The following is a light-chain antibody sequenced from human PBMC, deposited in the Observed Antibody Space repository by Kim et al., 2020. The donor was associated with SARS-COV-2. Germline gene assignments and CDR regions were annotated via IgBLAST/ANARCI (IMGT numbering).Light chain of an antibody. Sequence: QPVLTQSPSASASLGASVKLTCTLSSGHSSYAIAWHQQQPEKGPRHLMKLNSDGSHSKGDGIPDRFSGSSSGAERYLTISSLQSEDEADYYCQTWGTGIRVFGGGTQLTVL. CDR2: LNSDGSH. V-gene: IGLV4-69*01. CDR3: QTWGTGIRV. J-gene: IGLJ3*02. CDR1: SGHSSYA.